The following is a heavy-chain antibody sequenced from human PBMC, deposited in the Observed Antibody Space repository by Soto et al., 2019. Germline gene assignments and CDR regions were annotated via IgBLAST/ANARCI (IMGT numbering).Heavy chain of an antibody. V-gene: IGHV3-30-3*01. CDR2: ISYDGSNK. Sequence: PGGSLRLSCAASGFTFSSYAMHWVRQAPGKGLEWVAVISYDGSNKYYADSVKGRFTISRDNSKNTLYLQMNSLRAEDTAEYYCARDAGRYVVVVYWFDPWGQGTLVTVSS. D-gene: IGHD2-15*01. J-gene: IGHJ5*02. CDR1: GFTFSSYA. CDR3: ARDAGRYVVVVYWFDP.